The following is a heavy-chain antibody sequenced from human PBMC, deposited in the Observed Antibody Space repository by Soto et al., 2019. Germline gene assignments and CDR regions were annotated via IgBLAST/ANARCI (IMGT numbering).Heavy chain of an antibody. V-gene: IGHV3-23*01. D-gene: IGHD3-16*02. CDR1: GFAFSIYA. Sequence: EVQLLESGGGLVQPGGSLRLSCAASGFAFSIYAMSWVRQAPGKGLEWVSSISGSTSGTYYADAVKGRFTISRANSNNTLYLQMNSLSDEDTAVYYCAKDRGCIDPFDYWGQGALVTVSS. CDR2: ISGSTSGT. CDR3: AKDRGCIDPFDY. J-gene: IGHJ4*02.